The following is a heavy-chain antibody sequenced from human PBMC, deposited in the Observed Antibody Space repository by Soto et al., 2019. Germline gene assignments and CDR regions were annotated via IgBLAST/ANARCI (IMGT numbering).Heavy chain of an antibody. CDR1: GFTVSSNF. J-gene: IGHJ4*02. D-gene: IGHD3-10*01. CDR3: ARCGIPKALGSV. V-gene: IGHV3-66*01. CDR2: IFPGGST. Sequence: GGSLRLSCAASGFTVSSNFMNWVRQAPGKGLEWLSVIFPGGSTYYTDSMKGRFTISRDISKNTVFLQMNSLRAEDTAVYFCARCGIPKALGSVWGKGPLVTVSS.